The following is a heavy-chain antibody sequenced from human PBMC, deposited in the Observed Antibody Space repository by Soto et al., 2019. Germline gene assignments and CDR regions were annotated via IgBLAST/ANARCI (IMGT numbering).Heavy chain of an antibody. CDR2: INAGNGNT. Sequence: ASVKVSCKASGYTFTSYAMHWVRQAPGQRLEWMGWINAGNGNTKYSQKFQGRVTITRDTSASTAYMELSSLRSEDTAVYYCARDTYCSGGRCYSVGMDVWGQGTTVTVSS. J-gene: IGHJ6*02. D-gene: IGHD2-15*01. CDR3: ARDTYCSGGRCYSVGMDV. CDR1: GYTFTSYA. V-gene: IGHV1-3*01.